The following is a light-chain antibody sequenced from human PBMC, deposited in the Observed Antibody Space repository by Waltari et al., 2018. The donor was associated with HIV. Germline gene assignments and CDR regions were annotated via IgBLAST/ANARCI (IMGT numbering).Light chain of an antibody. J-gene: IGLJ3*02. CDR1: SSNIGSNY. CDR3: AAWDDSLWV. Sequence: QSVLTQPPSASGTPGQRVTISCSGSSSNIGSNYVYWYQQLPGTAPKLLIYTNNQRPSGVPDRFSGSKSGTSASLAISGLRSEDEADYYCAAWDDSLWVFGGGTKLTVI. CDR2: TNN. V-gene: IGLV1-47*01.